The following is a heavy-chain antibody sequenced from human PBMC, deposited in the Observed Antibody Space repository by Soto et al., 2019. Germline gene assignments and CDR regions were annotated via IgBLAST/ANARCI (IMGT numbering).Heavy chain of an antibody. J-gene: IGHJ6*02. CDR1: GYTFTGYY. CDR2: INPYTGST. CDR3: ATQFHHCGGDCYRGPYFGMDV. V-gene: IGHV1-2*02. Sequence: ASVKVSCKASGYTFTGYYVLWVRQAPGQGPECMGWINPYTGSTNYAQKFQGRDTMTRDTSISTAYMELSKLISDDTAVYYCATQFHHCGGDCYRGPYFGMDVWGQGTTVTVSS. D-gene: IGHD2-21*02.